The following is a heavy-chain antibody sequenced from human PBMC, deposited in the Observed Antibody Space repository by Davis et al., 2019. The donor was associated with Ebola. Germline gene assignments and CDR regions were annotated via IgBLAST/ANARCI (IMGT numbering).Heavy chain of an antibody. D-gene: IGHD2-21*02. CDR1: GGSISSYY. CDR3: ARQPCGGDCYEPAGWIDP. CDR2: IYYSGST. Sequence: PSETLSLTCTVSGGSISSYYWSWIRQPPGKGLEWIGYIYYSGSTNYNPSLKSRVTISADTSKNQFSLKLSSVTAADTAVYYCARQPCGGDCYEPAGWIDPWGQGTLVTVSS. J-gene: IGHJ5*02. V-gene: IGHV4-59*08.